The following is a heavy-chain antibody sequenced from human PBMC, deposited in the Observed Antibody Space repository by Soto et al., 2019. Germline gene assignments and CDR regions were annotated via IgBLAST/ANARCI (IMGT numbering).Heavy chain of an antibody. V-gene: IGHV3-74*01. CDR3: ARDQGAGYFDY. CDR2: INSDGSST. CDR1: GFTFSSYW. Sequence: GGSLRLSCAASGFTFSSYWMHWVRQAPGKGLVWVSRINSDGSSTSYVDSVKGRFTISRDNAKNTLYLQMNSLRAEDTAVYYCARDQGAGYFDYWGQGTLVTVSS. J-gene: IGHJ4*02.